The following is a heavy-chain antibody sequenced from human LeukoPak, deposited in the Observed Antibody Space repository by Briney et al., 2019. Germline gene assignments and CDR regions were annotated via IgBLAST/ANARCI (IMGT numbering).Heavy chain of an antibody. Sequence: ASVKVSCKASGYTFTGYYVHWVRQAPGQGLEWMGWINTNTGNPTYAQGFTGRFVFSLDTSVSTAYLQISSLKAEDTAVYYCARGEIQYQLPNSPEMDVWGQGTTVTVSS. V-gene: IGHV7-4-1*02. D-gene: IGHD2-2*01. CDR2: INTNTGNP. CDR1: GYTFTGYY. CDR3: ARGEIQYQLPNSPEMDV. J-gene: IGHJ6*02.